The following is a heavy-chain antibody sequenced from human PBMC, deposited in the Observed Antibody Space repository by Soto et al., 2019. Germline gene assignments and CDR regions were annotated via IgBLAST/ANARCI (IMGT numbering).Heavy chain of an antibody. J-gene: IGHJ5*02. V-gene: IGHV1-69*13. Sequence: GASVKVSCKASGGTFSNYAITWVRQAPGQGLEWLGRIIPIFGTANYSQKFQGRVTITADESTTTAYMELSSLRSDDTAVYYCAKDLGREGYFGNWFDPWGQGTLVTVSS. CDR1: GGTFSNYA. CDR3: AKDLGREGYFGNWFDP. D-gene: IGHD1-26*01. CDR2: IIPIFGTA.